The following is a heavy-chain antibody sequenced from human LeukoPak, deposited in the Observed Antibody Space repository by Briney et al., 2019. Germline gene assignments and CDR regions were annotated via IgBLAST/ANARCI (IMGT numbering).Heavy chain of an antibody. D-gene: IGHD3-10*01. V-gene: IGHV1-2*02. CDR3: ATVFYGSGSLIDP. CDR2: INPNSGGT. CDR1: GYTFTGYY. Sequence: KVSCKASGYTFTGYYMHWVRQAPGQGLEWMGWINPNSGGTNYAQKFQGRVTMTRDTSISTAYMELSRLRSDDTAVYYCATVFYGSGSLIDPWGQGTLVTVSS. J-gene: IGHJ5*02.